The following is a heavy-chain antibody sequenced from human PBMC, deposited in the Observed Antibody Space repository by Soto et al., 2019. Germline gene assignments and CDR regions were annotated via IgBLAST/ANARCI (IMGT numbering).Heavy chain of an antibody. CDR2: FFSDVER. D-gene: IGHD4-17*01. J-gene: IGHJ6*02. CDR3: ARMDGDYNYYALDV. CDR1: GFSLSNGRMG. Sequence: QVTLKESGPVLVKPTETLTLTCTVSGFSLSNGRMGVSWIRQPPGKPLEWLAHFFSDVERSYSASMQSRLTLSTDISGSQVVLTMTNMDPVDTATYYCARMDGDYNYYALDVWGQGTTVTVSS. V-gene: IGHV2-26*01.